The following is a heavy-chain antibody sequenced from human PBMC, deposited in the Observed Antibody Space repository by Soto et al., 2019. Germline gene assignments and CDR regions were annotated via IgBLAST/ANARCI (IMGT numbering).Heavy chain of an antibody. Sequence: PGVSLRLCCASSGFPFSSYCMHWVRPAPGKGLEWVAVISYDGSNKYYADSVKGRFTISRDNSKNTLYLQMNSLRAEDTAVYYCAKEGRPYYYDSSGYYDYWGQGTLVTSPQ. V-gene: IGHV3-30*18. CDR1: GFPFSSYC. J-gene: IGHJ4*02. CDR2: ISYDGSNK. CDR3: AKEGRPYYYDSSGYYDY. D-gene: IGHD3-22*01.